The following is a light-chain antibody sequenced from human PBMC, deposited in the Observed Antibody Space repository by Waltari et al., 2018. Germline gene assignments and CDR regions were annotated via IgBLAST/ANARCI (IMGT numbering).Light chain of an antibody. CDR1: QTVSNY. CDR3: QQTYSFPRT. V-gene: IGKV1-39*01. Sequence: DIQMTQSPSSLSASVGDRVTISCRASQTVSNYLHWYQQKPGKAPNLLIYEASTLQSGIPSRFSGSGSGTDFTLTISNLQPEDFATYYCQQTYSFPRTFGQGTNLEIK. J-gene: IGKJ2*01. CDR2: EAS.